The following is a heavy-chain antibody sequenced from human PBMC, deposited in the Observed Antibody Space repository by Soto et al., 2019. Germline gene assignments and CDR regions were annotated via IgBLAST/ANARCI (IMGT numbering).Heavy chain of an antibody. D-gene: IGHD1-20*01. CDR1: GGTFSSYA. CDR3: ARDYDNWVYGMEV. CDR2: IIPIFGTA. J-gene: IGHJ6*02. Sequence: QVQLVQSGAEVKKPGSSVKVSCKASGGTFSSYAISWVRQAPGQGLEWMGGIIPIFGTANYAQNFQGRVTIPADESTSTAYMELSRLRSEDTPMYYCARDYDNWVYGMEVWGQWTTVTVSS. V-gene: IGHV1-69*01.